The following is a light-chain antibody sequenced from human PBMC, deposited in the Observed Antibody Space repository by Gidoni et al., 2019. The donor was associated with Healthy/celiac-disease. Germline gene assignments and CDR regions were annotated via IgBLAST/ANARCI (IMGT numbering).Light chain of an antibody. CDR2: EVS. Sequence: QSALTQPASVSGSPGQSITISCTGTSSDVGGYNYVSWYQQHPGKAPKLIIYEVSNRPAGVSSRFSGSKSGNTASLTISGLRAEVEADYYCSSYTSSSTLWVFGGGPKLTVL. J-gene: IGLJ3*02. CDR1: SSDVGGYNY. V-gene: IGLV2-14*01. CDR3: SSYTSSSTLWV.